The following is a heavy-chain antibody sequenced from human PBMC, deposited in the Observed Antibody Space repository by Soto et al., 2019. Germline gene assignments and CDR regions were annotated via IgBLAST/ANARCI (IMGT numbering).Heavy chain of an antibody. CDR2: IYYSGST. Sequence: SETLSLTCTVSGGSISSTSYYWGWIRQPPGKGLEWIGSIYYSGSTFYNPSLKSRVTISVDTSKNQFSLKLSSVTAADTAVYYCARLGPRGKNWFDPCGQGTLVTVSS. CDR3: ARLGPRGKNWFDP. J-gene: IGHJ5*02. D-gene: IGHD1-26*01. CDR1: GGSISSTSYY. V-gene: IGHV4-39*01.